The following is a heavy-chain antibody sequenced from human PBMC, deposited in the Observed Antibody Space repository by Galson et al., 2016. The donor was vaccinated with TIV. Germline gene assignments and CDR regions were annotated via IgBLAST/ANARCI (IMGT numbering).Heavy chain of an antibody. D-gene: IGHD3-3*01. CDR3: SRAPISIFGLATSYYFDY. CDR1: GFSLSTYGMS. V-gene: IGHV2-70*17. CDR2: IDWDDDK. Sequence: PALVKPTQTLTLTCTFSGFSLSTYGMSVGWIRQPPGKALEWLARIDWDDDKFYNSSLKNRLTISKDISRNQVVLTMTNMNPVDTATYYCSRAPISIFGLATSYYFDYWGQGTLVTVSS. J-gene: IGHJ4*02.